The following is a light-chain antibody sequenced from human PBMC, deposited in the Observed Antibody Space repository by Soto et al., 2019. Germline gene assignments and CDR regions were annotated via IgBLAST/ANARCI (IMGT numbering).Light chain of an antibody. Sequence: QSALTQPASVSGSPGQSITISCTGTSNDVSWYQQHPGTAPKLMIYDVTYRPSGVSNRFSSSKSGNTASLTISGLQADDEADYYCSSYANSRAIFGGGTQLTVL. CDR1: SND. CDR2: DVT. CDR3: SSYANSRAI. V-gene: IGLV2-14*01. J-gene: IGLJ2*01.